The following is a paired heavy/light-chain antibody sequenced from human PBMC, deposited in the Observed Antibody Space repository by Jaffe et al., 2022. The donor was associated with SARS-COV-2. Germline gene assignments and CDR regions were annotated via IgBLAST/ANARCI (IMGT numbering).Light chain of an antibody. CDR1: QSVADY. V-gene: IGKV1-39*01. CDR2: AAS. J-gene: IGKJ1*01. Sequence: DIQMTQSPSSLSASIGDRVVITCRASQSVADYLNWYQQKPGEAPKLLIYAASRLQSGVPSRFSGSGSGTDFTLTINNLQPEDFATYYCQQSYSTPTWTFGQGTRVE. CDR3: QQSYSTPTWT.
Heavy chain of an antibody. CDR2: IHNSGSP. D-gene: IGHD3-3*01. CDR1: DGSLANSKYY. Sequence: QLQVQESGPLLVKTSGTLSLTCIVGDGSLANSKYYWAWIRQAPGKGPEWIGSIHNSGSPFDNPSLKSRVTISIDTSKGHFSLKLNSVTAADTAVYSCARQRGFSEWLEEGAMDVWGQGTTVTVSS. CDR3: ARQRGFSEWLEEGAMDV. J-gene: IGHJ6*02. V-gene: IGHV4-39*01.